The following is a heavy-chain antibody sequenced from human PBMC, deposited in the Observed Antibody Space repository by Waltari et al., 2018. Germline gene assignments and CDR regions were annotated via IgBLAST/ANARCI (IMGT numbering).Heavy chain of an antibody. CDR3: TRGGFSHSMDV. D-gene: IGHD3-3*01. J-gene: IGHJ6*02. V-gene: IGHV3-74*01. Sequence: EVQVVESGGGLFQPGGSLSLSCAGSGFMFSKYWMHWVRQAPGKGLESVAYIDLDGSDTAYVDSVKGRFTISRDNAKSTVYLQMNSLRVDDTAVYYCTRGGFSHSMDVWGHGTTVTVSS. CDR2: IDLDGSDT. CDR1: GFMFSKYW.